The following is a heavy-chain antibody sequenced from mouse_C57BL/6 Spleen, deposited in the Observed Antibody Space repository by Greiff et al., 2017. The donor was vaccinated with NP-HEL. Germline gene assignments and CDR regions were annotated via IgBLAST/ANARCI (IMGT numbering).Heavy chain of an antibody. CDR1: GFTFSDYY. J-gene: IGHJ4*01. CDR3: ARSFYGNNPLDD. Sequence: EVKLVESGGGLVQPGGSLKLSCAASGFTFSDYYMYWVRQTPEKRLEWVAYISNGGGSTYYPDTVKGRFTISRDNAKNTLYLQMSRLTSEDTAMYYCARSFYGNNPLDDWGQGTSVTVSS. V-gene: IGHV5-12*01. CDR2: ISNGGGST. D-gene: IGHD2-10*01.